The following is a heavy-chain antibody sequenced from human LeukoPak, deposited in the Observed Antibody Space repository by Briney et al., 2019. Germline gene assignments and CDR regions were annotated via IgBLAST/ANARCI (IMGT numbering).Heavy chain of an antibody. V-gene: IGHV4-4*09. Sequence: SETLSLTCTVSGVSISSYYCSWIRQPPGKGLEWIGYISTSGSTDYSPSLKSRVTISVDRSKNQCSLNPSSVTAADTAVYYCAGHDEGSGWYRSYIDLWGRGTLVIVSS. CDR3: AGHDEGSGWYRSYIDL. D-gene: IGHD6-19*01. J-gene: IGHJ2*01. CDR1: GVSISSYY. CDR2: ISTSGST.